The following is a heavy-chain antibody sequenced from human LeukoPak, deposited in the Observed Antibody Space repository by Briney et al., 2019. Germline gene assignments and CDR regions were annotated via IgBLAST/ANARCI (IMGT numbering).Heavy chain of an antibody. D-gene: IGHD5-12*01. CDR3: ARGPSGYHNT. CDR1: GFIFSTYG. J-gene: IGHJ4*02. Sequence: GGSLRLSRAASGFIFSTYGMHWVRQAPGKGLEWVAFIRYDGSNEYYADSVKGRFTISRDNSKNTLYLQMNSLRAEDTAVYYCARGPSGYHNTGGQGTLVTVSS. V-gene: IGHV3-30*02. CDR2: IRYDGSNE.